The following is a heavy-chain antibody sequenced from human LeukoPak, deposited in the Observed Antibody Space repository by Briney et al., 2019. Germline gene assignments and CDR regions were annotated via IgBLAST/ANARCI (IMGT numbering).Heavy chain of an antibody. CDR1: GGTFSSYA. Sequence: GASVKVSRKASGGTFSSYAISWVRQAPGQGLEWMGRIIPILGIANYAQKFQGRVTITADKSTSTAYMELSSLRSEDTAVYYCARDLSIVRAESVGYWGQGTLVTVSS. J-gene: IGHJ4*02. CDR3: ARDLSIVRAESVGY. D-gene: IGHD1-26*01. CDR2: IIPILGIA. V-gene: IGHV1-69*04.